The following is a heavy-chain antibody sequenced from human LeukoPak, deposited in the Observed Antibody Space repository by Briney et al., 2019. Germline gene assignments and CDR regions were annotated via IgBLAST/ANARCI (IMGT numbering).Heavy chain of an antibody. Sequence: GGSLRLSCAASGFTFSSYAITWVRQAPGKGLEWVSAINDRGDHTYYTDSVKGRFTISRDHSKSTLYLQMNSLRAEDTAVYYCAKHNAYDNSGYSYHFDSWGQGTLVTVSS. V-gene: IGHV3-23*01. CDR2: INDRGDHT. CDR1: GFTFSSYA. CDR3: AKHNAYDNSGYSYHFDS. D-gene: IGHD3-22*01. J-gene: IGHJ4*02.